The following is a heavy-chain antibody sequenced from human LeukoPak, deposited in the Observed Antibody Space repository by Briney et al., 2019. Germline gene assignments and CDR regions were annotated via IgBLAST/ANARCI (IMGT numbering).Heavy chain of an antibody. CDR3: AKDRTAGPSLYYYYGMDV. V-gene: IGHV3-23*01. CDR2: ISGSGGST. D-gene: IGHD6-13*01. Sequence: GGSLRLSCAASGFTVSTNYMSWVRQAPGKGLEWASAISGSGGSTYYADSVKGRFTISRDNSKNTLYLQMNSLRAEDTAVYYCAKDRTAGPSLYYYYGMDVWGQGTTVTVSS. CDR1: GFTVSTNY. J-gene: IGHJ6*02.